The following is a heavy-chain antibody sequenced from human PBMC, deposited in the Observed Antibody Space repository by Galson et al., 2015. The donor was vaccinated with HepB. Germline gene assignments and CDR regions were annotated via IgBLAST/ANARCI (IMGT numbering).Heavy chain of an antibody. CDR1: GGSISSSSYY. Sequence: ETLSLTCTVSGGSISSSSYYWGWIRQPPGKGLEWIGSIYYSGSTYYNPSLKSRVTISVDTSKNQFSLKLSSVTAADTAVYYCARTTVPPNWFDPWGQGTLVTVSS. J-gene: IGHJ5*02. V-gene: IGHV4-39*01. CDR3: ARTTVPPNWFDP. D-gene: IGHD4-17*01. CDR2: IYYSGST.